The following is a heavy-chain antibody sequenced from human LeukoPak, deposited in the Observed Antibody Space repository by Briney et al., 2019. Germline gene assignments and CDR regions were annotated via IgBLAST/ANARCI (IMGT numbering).Heavy chain of an antibody. CDR2: ISYDGSNK. CDR3: AKEDDFWSGYLKIRPYGMDV. V-gene: IGHV3-30*18. CDR1: GFTFSSYG. Sequence: PGGSLRLSCAASGFTFSSYGMQWVRQAPGKGLEWVAVISYDGSNKYYADSVKGRFTISRDNSKNTLYLQMNSVRAEDTAVYYCAKEDDFWSGYLKIRPYGMDVWGQGTTVTVSS. D-gene: IGHD3-3*01. J-gene: IGHJ6*02.